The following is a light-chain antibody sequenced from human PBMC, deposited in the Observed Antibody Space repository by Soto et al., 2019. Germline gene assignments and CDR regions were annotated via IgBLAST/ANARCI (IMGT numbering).Light chain of an antibody. CDR1: QSVSSSY. Sequence: EIVVTQSPGTLSLSPGERATLSCRAIQSVSSSYLAWYQQKSGQAPRLLIYGASSRATGIPDRFSGSGSGTDFTLTISRLEPEDFAVYYCQQYGSSPTFGQGTRWIS. CDR2: GAS. CDR3: QQYGSSPT. V-gene: IGKV3-20*01. J-gene: IGKJ1*01.